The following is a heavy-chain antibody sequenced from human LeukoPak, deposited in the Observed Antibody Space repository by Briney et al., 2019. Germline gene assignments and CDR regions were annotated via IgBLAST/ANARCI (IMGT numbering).Heavy chain of an antibody. D-gene: IGHD6-19*01. V-gene: IGHV3-74*01. CDR1: GFTFSSYW. CDR3: ARGGVGCFDY. J-gene: IGHJ4*02. Sequence: GGSLRLSCAASGFTFSSYWIHWVRPAPGKGLVWVSHINSDGRSATYADSVKGRLTISRDNGKNAVYLEMNSLRAEDTAVYYCARGGVGCFDYWGQGALVTVSS. CDR2: INSDGRSA.